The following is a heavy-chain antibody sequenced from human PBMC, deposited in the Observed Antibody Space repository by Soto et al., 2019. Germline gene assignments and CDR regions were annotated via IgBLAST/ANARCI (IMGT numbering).Heavy chain of an antibody. V-gene: IGHV6-1*01. J-gene: IGHJ4*02. CDR1: GDSVSSRDAA. CDR3: AKSGPGGYIDY. Sequence: SQTLSLTCVISGDSVSSRDAAWNWIRPSPSRGLEWLGRTYYRSKWHSGYAVSLKSRIAINPDTSKNQFSLQLNSLSPEDTAVYYCAKSGPGGYIDYWGQGTRVTVSS. D-gene: IGHD3-16*02. CDR2: TYYRSKWHS.